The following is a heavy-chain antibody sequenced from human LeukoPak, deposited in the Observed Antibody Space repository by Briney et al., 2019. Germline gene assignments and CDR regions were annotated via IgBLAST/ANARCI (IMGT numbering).Heavy chain of an antibody. D-gene: IGHD5-18*01. J-gene: IGHJ4*02. CDR3: ARGQLEYSYGSEDYYFDY. Sequence: ASVKVSCKASGYTFTGYYMHWVRQAPGQGLEWMGWINPNSGGTNYAQKFQGRVTMTRDTSISTAYMELSRLRSDDTAVYYCARGQLEYSYGSEDYYFDYWGQGTLVTVSS. V-gene: IGHV1-2*02. CDR1: GYTFTGYY. CDR2: INPNSGGT.